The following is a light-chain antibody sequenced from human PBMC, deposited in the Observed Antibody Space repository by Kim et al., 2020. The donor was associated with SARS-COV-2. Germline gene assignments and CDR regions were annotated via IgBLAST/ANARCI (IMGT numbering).Light chain of an antibody. CDR3: QQYGSSPT. CDR2: GAS. CDR1: QSVSSSY. J-gene: IGKJ4*01. V-gene: IGKV3-20*01. Sequence: LSPGERATLSCRASQSVSSSYLAWYQQKPGQAPRLLIYGASSRATGIPDRFSGSGSGTDFTLTTSRLEPEDFAVYYCQQYGSSPTFGGGTKVDIK.